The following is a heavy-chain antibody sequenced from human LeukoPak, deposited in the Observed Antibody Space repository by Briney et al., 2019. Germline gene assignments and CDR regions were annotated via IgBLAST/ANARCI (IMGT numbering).Heavy chain of an antibody. V-gene: IGHV3-48*04. CDR1: GFTFSSYS. J-gene: IGHJ5*02. Sequence: GGSLRLSCAASGFTFSSYSMNWVRQAPGKGLEWVSYISSSSSTIYYADSVKGRFTISRDNAKNSLYLQMNSLRAEDTAVYYCARHGEYSSSWYVSSRWFDPWGQGTLVTVPS. CDR3: ARHGEYSSSWYVSSRWFDP. D-gene: IGHD6-13*01. CDR2: ISSSSSTI.